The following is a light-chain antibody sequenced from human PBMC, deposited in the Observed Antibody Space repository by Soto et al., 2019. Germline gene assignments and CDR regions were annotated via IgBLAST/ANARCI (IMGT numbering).Light chain of an antibody. CDR3: QHYGGMWT. J-gene: IGKJ1*01. CDR2: DAS. Sequence: DIQMTQSPSTLSASLGDRVTITCRASQSITNMLAWYQQKPGKAPKVLIYDASNLEYGVPSRFSGSGFGTEFILTISSLQPDDFATYWCQHYGGMWTFGQGTKVDIK. V-gene: IGKV1-5*01. CDR1: QSITNM.